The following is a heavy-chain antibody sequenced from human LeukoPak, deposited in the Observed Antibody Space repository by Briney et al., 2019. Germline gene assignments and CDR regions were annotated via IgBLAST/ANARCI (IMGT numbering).Heavy chain of an antibody. Sequence: PGGSLRLSCAASGFTFSGSAMHWVRQASGKGLEWVGRIRSKANSYATAYAASVKGRFTISRDDSKNTAYLQMNSLKTEDTAVYYCTRPGYSCGGDCYSSFDYWGQGTLVTVSS. CDR1: GFTFSGSA. J-gene: IGHJ4*02. V-gene: IGHV3-73*01. D-gene: IGHD2-21*02. CDR2: IRSKANSYAT. CDR3: TRPGYSCGGDCYSSFDY.